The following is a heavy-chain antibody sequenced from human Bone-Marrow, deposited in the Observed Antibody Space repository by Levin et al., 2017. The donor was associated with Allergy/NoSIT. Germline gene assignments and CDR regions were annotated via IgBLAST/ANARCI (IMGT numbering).Heavy chain of an antibody. CDR1: GGTFKSYP. D-gene: IGHD5-24*01. V-gene: IGHV1-69*13. Sequence: EASVKVSCKASGGTFKSYPISWVRQAPGQGLEWMAGIIPMFGTTHYAQKFHGRVTITADESTITAYMELTSLRVEDTAIYYCARDEGLGLQISSWGQGTLVTVSS. J-gene: IGHJ4*02. CDR2: IIPMFGTT. CDR3: ARDEGLGLQISS.